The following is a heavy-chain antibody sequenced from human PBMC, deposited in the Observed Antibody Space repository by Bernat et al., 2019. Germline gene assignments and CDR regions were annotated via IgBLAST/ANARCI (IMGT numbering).Heavy chain of an antibody. V-gene: IGHV4-39*01. Sequence: QLQLQESGPGLVKPSETLSLTCTVSGGSISSSSYYWGWIRQPPGKGLEWIGSIYYSGSTYYNPSLKSRVTISVDTSKNQFSLKLSSVTAADTAVYYWASFGYCSSTSCYAGNMHDAFDIWGQGTMVTVSS. CDR1: GGSISSSSYY. CDR2: IYYSGST. D-gene: IGHD2-2*03. J-gene: IGHJ3*02. CDR3: ASFGYCSSTSCYAGNMHDAFDI.